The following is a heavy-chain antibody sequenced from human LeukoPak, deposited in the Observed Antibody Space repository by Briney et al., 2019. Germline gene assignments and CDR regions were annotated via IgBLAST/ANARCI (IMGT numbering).Heavy chain of an antibody. V-gene: IGHV3-23*01. D-gene: IGHD3-3*01. CDR1: GFTFSSYV. J-gene: IGHJ6*02. CDR3: AKEGNYDFWSGFSYGMDI. CDR2: ISGVGGTT. Sequence: GGSLRLSCAASGFTFSSYVMSWVRQAPGKGLEWVSDISGVGGTTYYADYVKGRFTISRDNSKNTLYLQMNSLRAEATAVYYCAKEGNYDFWSGFSYGMDIWGQGTTVSVSS.